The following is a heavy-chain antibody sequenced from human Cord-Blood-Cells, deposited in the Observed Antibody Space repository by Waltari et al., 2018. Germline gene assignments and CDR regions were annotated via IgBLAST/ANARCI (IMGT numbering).Heavy chain of an antibody. Sequence: QVQLQESGPGLVKPSETLSLTCTVSGYSISSGYYWGWIRQPPGKGLEWIGSIYHSGSTYYNPSLKSRDTISVDTSKNQFSLKLSSVTAADTAVYYCARDRNSYYYYYYGMDVWGQGTTVTVSS. V-gene: IGHV4-38-2*02. CDR3: ARDRNSYYYYYYGMDV. CDR1: GYSISSGYY. D-gene: IGHD1-7*01. CDR2: IYHSGST. J-gene: IGHJ6*02.